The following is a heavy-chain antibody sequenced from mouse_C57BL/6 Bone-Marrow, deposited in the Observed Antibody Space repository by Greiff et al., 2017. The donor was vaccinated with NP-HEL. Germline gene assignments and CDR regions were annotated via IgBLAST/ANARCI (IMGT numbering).Heavy chain of an antibody. V-gene: IGHV1-77*01. CDR2: IYPRSGNT. CDR1: GYTFTDYY. D-gene: IGHD2-2*01. J-gene: IGHJ4*01. Sequence: QVQLQQSGAELVKPGASVKISCKASGYTFTDYYINWVKQRPGQGLEWIGEIYPRSGNTYYNEKFKGKATLTADKSSSTAYMELRSLTSEDSAVYFCARKGYYGYPLAMDYWGQGTSVTVSS. CDR3: ARKGYYGYPLAMDY.